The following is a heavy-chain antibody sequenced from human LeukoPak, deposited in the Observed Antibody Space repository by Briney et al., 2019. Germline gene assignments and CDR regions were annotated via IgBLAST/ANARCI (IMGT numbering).Heavy chain of an antibody. CDR1: GYTFTSYG. CDR2: ISAYNGNT. CDR3: ASPAYGDHPFDY. V-gene: IGHV1-18*01. D-gene: IGHD4-17*01. Sequence: ASVKVSCKASGYTFTSYGISWVRQAPGQGLEWMGWISAYNGNTNYAQKLQGRVTITTDTSTSTAYMELRSLRSDDTAVYYCASPAYGDHPFDYWGQGTLVTVSS. J-gene: IGHJ4*02.